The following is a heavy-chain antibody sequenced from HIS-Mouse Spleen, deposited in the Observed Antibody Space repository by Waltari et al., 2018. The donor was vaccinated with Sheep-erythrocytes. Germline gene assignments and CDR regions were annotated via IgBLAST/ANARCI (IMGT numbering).Heavy chain of an antibody. D-gene: IGHD1-26*01. J-gene: IGHJ4*02. CDR2: LSSSSSYI. Sequence: EVQLVESGGGLVKPGGSLRLSCAASGFTFSSYSMNWVRQAPGNGLEWVSSLSSSSSYIYYAYSVKGRFTISRDNAKNSLYLQMNSLRAEDTAVYYCARVASGATFDYWGQGTLVTVSS. CDR3: ARVASGATFDY. V-gene: IGHV3-21*01. CDR1: GFTFSSYS.